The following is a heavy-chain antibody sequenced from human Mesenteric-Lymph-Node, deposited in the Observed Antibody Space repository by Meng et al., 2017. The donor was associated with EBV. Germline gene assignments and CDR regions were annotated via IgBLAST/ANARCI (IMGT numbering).Heavy chain of an antibody. Sequence: QVQLQASGPGLVKPSQTLSLTCAVSGGSINSGDSYWNWIRQPPGKGLEWIGYIYYSGTTYYNPSLKSRLTISLDTAENQFSLKLSSVTAADTAVYFCARELTWFESSEYSYLFDSWGQGTLVTVSS. CDR2: IYYSGTT. CDR1: GGSINSGDSY. D-gene: IGHD3-22*01. V-gene: IGHV4-30-4*01. J-gene: IGHJ4*02. CDR3: ARELTWFESSEYSYLFDS.